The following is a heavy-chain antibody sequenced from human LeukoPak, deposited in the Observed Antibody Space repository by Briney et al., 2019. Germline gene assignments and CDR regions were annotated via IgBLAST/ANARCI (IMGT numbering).Heavy chain of an antibody. CDR3: AKDPGYCSGGSCSDY. CDR1: GFTFSSYG. D-gene: IGHD2-15*01. Sequence: PGGSLRLSCAASGFTFSSYGMHWVRQAPGKGLEWVAVISYDGSNKYYADSVKGRFTISRDNSKNTLYLQMNSLRAEDTAAYYCAKDPGYCSGGSCSDYWGQGTLVTVSS. CDR2: ISYDGSNK. J-gene: IGHJ4*02. V-gene: IGHV3-30*18.